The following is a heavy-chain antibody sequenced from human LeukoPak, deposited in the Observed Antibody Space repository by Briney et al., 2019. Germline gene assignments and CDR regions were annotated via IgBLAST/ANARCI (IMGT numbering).Heavy chain of an antibody. CDR3: AKDVVAPRRYDFWSGYNHGNVFVN. CDR1: GFTFSSYA. CDR2: ISGSGGST. J-gene: IGHJ4*02. Sequence: GGSLRLSCAASGFTFSSYAMSWVRQAPGKGLEWVSAISGSGGSTYYADSVKGRFTISRDNSKNTLYLQMNSLRAEDTAVYYCAKDVVAPRRYDFWSGYNHGNVFVNWGQGTLVTVSS. D-gene: IGHD3-3*01. V-gene: IGHV3-23*01.